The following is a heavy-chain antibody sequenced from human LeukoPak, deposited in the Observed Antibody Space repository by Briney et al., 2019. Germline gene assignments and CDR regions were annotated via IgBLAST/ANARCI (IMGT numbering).Heavy chain of an antibody. CDR2: ISWNSGSI. D-gene: IGHD6-13*01. J-gene: IGHJ4*02. CDR3: AKDVRLYPDSSSCYDY. V-gene: IGHV3-9*01. Sequence: GGSLRLSCAASGFTFDDYAMHWVRQAPGKGPEWVSGISWNSGSIGYADSVKGRFTISRDNAKNSLYLQMNSLRAEDTALYYCAKDVRLYPDSSSCYDYWGQGTLVTVSS. CDR1: GFTFDDYA.